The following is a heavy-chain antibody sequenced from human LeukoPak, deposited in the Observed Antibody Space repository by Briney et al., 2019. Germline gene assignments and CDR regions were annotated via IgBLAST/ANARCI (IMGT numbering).Heavy chain of an antibody. CDR3: ATPRDGYNQFDY. CDR2: FDPEDGET. V-gene: IGHV1-24*01. D-gene: IGHD5-24*01. Sequence: ASVKVSCKVSGYTLTELSMHWVRQAPGKGLEWMGGFDPEDGETIYAQKFQGRVTMTEDTSTDTAYMELSSLRSEDTAVYYCATPRDGYNQFDYWGQRTLVTVSS. CDR1: GYTLTELS. J-gene: IGHJ4*02.